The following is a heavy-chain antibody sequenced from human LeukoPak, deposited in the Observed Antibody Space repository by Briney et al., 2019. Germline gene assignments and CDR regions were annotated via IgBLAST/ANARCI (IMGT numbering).Heavy chain of an antibody. CDR2: IWYDGSNK. Sequence: PGRSLRLSCAASGLTFSSYGMHWVRQAPGKGLEWVAVIWYDGSNKYYADSVKGRFTISRDNSKNTLYLQMNSLRAEDTAVYYCARDAVVAAGDYYYYMDVWGKGTTVTVSS. J-gene: IGHJ6*03. CDR3: ARDAVVAAGDYYYYMDV. D-gene: IGHD2-15*01. CDR1: GLTFSSYG. V-gene: IGHV3-33*01.